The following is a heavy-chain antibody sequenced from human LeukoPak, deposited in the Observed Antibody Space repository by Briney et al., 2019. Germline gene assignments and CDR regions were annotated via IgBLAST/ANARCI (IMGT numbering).Heavy chain of an antibody. V-gene: IGHV4-38-2*01. CDR3: ARLSIVGATFDY. CDR1: GYSISSGYY. Sequence: KPSETLSLTCAVSGYSISSGYYWGWIRQPPGKGLEWIGSIYHSGSTYYNPSLKSRVTISVDTSKNQFSLKLSSVTAADTAVYYCARLSIVGATFDYWGQGTLVTVSS. D-gene: IGHD1-26*01. J-gene: IGHJ4*02. CDR2: IYHSGST.